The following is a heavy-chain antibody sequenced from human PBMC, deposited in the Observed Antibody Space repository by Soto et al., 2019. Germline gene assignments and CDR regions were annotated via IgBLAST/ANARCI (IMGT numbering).Heavy chain of an antibody. J-gene: IGHJ4*02. V-gene: IGHV3-30-3*01. D-gene: IGHD6-19*01. CDR2: ISHDGNNQ. CDR3: ARDRWAGVPADVDS. CDR1: GFTFGSYA. Sequence: QVQLVESGGGVVQPGRSLRLSCAASGFTFGSYAMHWVRQAPGKGLEWVSVISHDGNNQYYADSVKGRFTISRDNSQNTLFLQMGRLRPEDTAVYYWARDRWAGVPADVDSWGQGNLVTGSS.